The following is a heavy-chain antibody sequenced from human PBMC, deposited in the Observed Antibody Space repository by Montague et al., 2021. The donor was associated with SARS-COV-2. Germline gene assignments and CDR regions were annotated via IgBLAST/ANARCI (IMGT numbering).Heavy chain of an antibody. V-gene: IGHV4-61*02. CDR1: GDSISSGNFH. J-gene: IGHJ3*02. Sequence: TLSLTCTVSGDSISSGNFHWNWIRQPAGVGPEGIGWMNMSGISDHNLSRKSRVTISLDTSKNQVSLKLTSVTAADMAVYYCARSHEYGYRAGAPDIWGQGTLVTVSS. CDR2: MNMSGIS. CDR3: ARSHEYGYRAGAPDI. D-gene: IGHD5-18*01.